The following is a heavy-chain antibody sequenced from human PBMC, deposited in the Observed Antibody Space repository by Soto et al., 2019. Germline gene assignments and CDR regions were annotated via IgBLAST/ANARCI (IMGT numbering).Heavy chain of an antibody. J-gene: IGHJ6*02. V-gene: IGHV1-69*01. Sequence: LVKVSFTGSGGALSSYASGWVRQAPGQGLEWMGGIIPIFGTANYAQKFQGRVTITADESTSTAYMELSSLRSEDTAVYYCARGYDFWSGYTSPQYYYYGMDVWGQGTKVTVSS. CDR3: ARGYDFWSGYTSPQYYYYGMDV. D-gene: IGHD3-3*01. CDR1: GGALSSYA. CDR2: IIPIFGTA.